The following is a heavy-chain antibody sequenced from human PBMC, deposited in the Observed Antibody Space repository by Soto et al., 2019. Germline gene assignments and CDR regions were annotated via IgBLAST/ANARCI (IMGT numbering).Heavy chain of an antibody. CDR1: GLTVSSNY. D-gene: IGHD2-2*01. CDR2: IYSGGTT. CDR3: ARGARYRLPKKGNYHYYYMDV. V-gene: IGHV3-53*05. Sequence: PGGSLRLSCAGSGLTVSSNYMSWVRQAPGKGLEWVSIIYSGGTTYYADSVKGRFTISRDTSINTAYMELNSLTSEDTAIYYCARGARYRLPKKGNYHYYYMDVWGEGTTVTVSS. J-gene: IGHJ6*03.